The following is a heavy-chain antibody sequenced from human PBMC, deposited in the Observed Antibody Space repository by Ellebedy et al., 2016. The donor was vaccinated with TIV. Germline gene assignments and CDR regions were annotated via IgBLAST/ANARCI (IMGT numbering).Heavy chain of an antibody. V-gene: IGHV3-48*03. CDR3: ARAARHDSSDFDD. CDR1: GFTFSSYE. D-gene: IGHD3-22*01. CDR2: ISSSGSTI. J-gene: IGHJ4*02. Sequence: GGSLRLSCAASGFTFSSYEMNWVRQAPGKGLEWVSYISSSGSTIYYADSVKGRFTISRDNAKNSLYLQMNSLRAEDTAVYYCARAARHDSSDFDDWGQGTLVTVSS.